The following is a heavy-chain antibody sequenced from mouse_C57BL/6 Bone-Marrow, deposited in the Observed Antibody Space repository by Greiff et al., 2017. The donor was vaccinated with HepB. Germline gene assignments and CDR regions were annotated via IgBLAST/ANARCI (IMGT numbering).Heavy chain of an antibody. Sequence: EVQLQESGPELVKPGASVKIPCKASGYTFTDYNMDWVKQSHGKSLEWIGDINPNNGGTIYNQKFKGKATLTVDKSSSTAYMELRSLTSEDTAVYYCARDDYGSSHWYFDVWGTGTTVTVSS. CDR3: ARDDYGSSHWYFDV. CDR2: INPNNGGT. V-gene: IGHV1-18*01. CDR1: GYTFTDYN. J-gene: IGHJ1*03. D-gene: IGHD1-1*01.